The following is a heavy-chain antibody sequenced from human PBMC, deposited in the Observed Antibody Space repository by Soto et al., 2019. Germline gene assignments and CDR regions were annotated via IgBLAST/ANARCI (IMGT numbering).Heavy chain of an antibody. CDR1: GFTFSSYA. CDR2: ISGSGVST. CDR3: ARLLGNLDAFDI. V-gene: IGHV3-23*01. D-gene: IGHD7-27*01. Sequence: GGSLRLSCAASGFTFSSYAMSWVHQAPGKGLEWVSAISGSGVSTYYADSVKGRFTISRDNSKNTLYLQMNSLRAEDTAVYYCARLLGNLDAFDIWGQGTMVTVSS. J-gene: IGHJ3*02.